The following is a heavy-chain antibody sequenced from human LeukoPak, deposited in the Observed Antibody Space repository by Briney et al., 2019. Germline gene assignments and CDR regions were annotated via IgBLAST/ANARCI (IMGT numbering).Heavy chain of an antibody. V-gene: IGHV3-7*04. CDR1: GFTFSSYW. Sequence: PGGSLRLSCAASGFTFSSYWRSWVRQAPGKGLEWVANIKQDGSEKYYVVSVRGRFTISRDNAKNSLYLQMNSLRAEDTAVYYCARYWNGGNYDYWGQGTLVTVSS. CDR2: IKQDGSEK. CDR3: ARYWNGGNYDY. D-gene: IGHD1-1*01. J-gene: IGHJ4*02.